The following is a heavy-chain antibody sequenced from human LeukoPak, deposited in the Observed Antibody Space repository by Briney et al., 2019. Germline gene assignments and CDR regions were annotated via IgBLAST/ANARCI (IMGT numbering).Heavy chain of an antibody. CDR2: MYLSGTT. Sequence: SETLSLTCSVSGDSINSLDLWSWVRQPPGKGLEWIGEMYLSGTTHSNPSVKSRVTISIDKSKNQFFLNLSSVTAADTAVYYCARGATSRITIFGVVSSRTNWFDPWGQGTLVTVSS. CDR3: ARGATSRITIFGVVSSRTNWFDP. CDR1: GDSINSLDL. V-gene: IGHV4-4*02. D-gene: IGHD3-3*01. J-gene: IGHJ5*02.